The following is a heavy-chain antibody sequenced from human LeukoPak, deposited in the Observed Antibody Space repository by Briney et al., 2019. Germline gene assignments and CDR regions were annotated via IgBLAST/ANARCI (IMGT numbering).Heavy chain of an antibody. J-gene: IGHJ3*02. V-gene: IGHV4-34*01. CDR2: INHSGST. Sequence: SETLSLTCAVYGGSFSGYYWSWIRQPPGKGLEWIGEINHSGSTNYNPSLESRVTISVDTSKNQFSLKLSSVTAADTAVYYCALGPSRSDAFDIWGQGTMVTVSS. CDR3: ALGPSRSDAFDI. CDR1: GGSFSGYY. D-gene: IGHD6-6*01.